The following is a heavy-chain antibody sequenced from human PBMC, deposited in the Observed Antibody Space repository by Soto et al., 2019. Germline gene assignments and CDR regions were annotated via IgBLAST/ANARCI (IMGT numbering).Heavy chain of an antibody. J-gene: IGHJ4*02. CDR2: ISDSGST. Sequence: SETLSLTCTVSGGSLSNYYWTWIRQPPGKGLEWIGYISDSGSTSYNASLKSRVTISADTSTNQFSLKLTSVTAADTAVYYCARLRGYSWNDEGYWGQGTLVTVSS. V-gene: IGHV4-59*08. CDR1: GGSLSNYY. D-gene: IGHD1-20*01. CDR3: ARLRGYSWNDEGY.